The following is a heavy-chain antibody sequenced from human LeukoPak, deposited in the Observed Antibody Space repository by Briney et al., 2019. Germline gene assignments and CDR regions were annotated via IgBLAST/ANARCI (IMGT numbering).Heavy chain of an antibody. Sequence: PGGSLRLSCAASGFPFDDYGMHWVRQAPGKGLEWVAFIRYDGSNKYYADSVKGRFTISRDNSKNTLYLQMNSLRAEDTAVYYCAKDWGVRVYYYYYMDVWGKGTTVTISS. CDR2: IRYDGSNK. CDR3: AKDWGVRVYYYYYMDV. J-gene: IGHJ6*03. CDR1: GFPFDDYG. D-gene: IGHD3-10*01. V-gene: IGHV3-30*02.